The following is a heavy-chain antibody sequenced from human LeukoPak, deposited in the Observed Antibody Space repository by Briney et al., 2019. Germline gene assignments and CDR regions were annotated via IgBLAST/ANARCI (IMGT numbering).Heavy chain of an antibody. J-gene: IGHJ5*02. CDR1: GGSISSGSYY. CDR2: IYTSGSA. Sequence: SETLSLTCTVSGGSISSGSYYWSWIRQPAGKGLEWIGRIYTSGSANYNPSLKSRVTISVDTSKNQFSLKLSSVTAADTAVYYCARSPGQSLRSAWFDPWGQGTLVTVSS. V-gene: IGHV4-61*02. CDR3: ARSPGQSLRSAWFDP. D-gene: IGHD4-17*01.